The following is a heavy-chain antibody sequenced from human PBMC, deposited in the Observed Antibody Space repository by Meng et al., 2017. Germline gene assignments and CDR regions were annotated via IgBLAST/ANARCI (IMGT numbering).Heavy chain of an antibody. J-gene: IGHJ4*02. V-gene: IGHV3-23*04. CDR2: ISGSGVIT. CDR3: VKIEYYYDSSGHPLY. CDR1: GITFRSYA. D-gene: IGHD3-22*01. Sequence: QRVWSVGGLVYPCVCLRRSGAPSGITFRSYAMGWVRQAQGKGLEWVSAISGSGVITYYADSVRGRFTISREDSKDTLYLQMSSLRAEDTAVYYCVKIEYYYDSSGHPLYWGQGTLVTVSS.